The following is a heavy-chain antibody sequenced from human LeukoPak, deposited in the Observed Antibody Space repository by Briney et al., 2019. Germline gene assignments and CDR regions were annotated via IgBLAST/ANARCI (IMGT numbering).Heavy chain of an antibody. Sequence: GGSLRLSCAASGFTFSSYGMHWVRQAPGKGLEWVAVISYDGSNKYYADSVKGRFTISRDNSKNTLYLQMNSLRAEDTAVYYCAKDLMIVRAFDIWGQGTLVTVSS. V-gene: IGHV3-30*18. J-gene: IGHJ3*02. D-gene: IGHD3-22*01. CDR1: GFTFSSYG. CDR2: ISYDGSNK. CDR3: AKDLMIVRAFDI.